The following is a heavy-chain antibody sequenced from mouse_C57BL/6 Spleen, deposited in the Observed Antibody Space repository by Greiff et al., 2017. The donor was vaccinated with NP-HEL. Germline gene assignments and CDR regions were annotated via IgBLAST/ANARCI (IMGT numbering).Heavy chain of an antibody. J-gene: IGHJ3*01. D-gene: IGHD3-2*02. V-gene: IGHV1-85*01. CDR1: GYTFTSYD. CDR2: IYPRDGST. Sequence: VQLQQSGPELVKPGASVKLSCKASGYTFTSYDINWVKQRPGQGLEWIGWIYPRDGSTKYNEKFKGKATLTVDTSSSTAYMELHSLTSEDSAVYFCAIEDSSGHGWFAYWGQGTLVTVSA. CDR3: AIEDSSGHGWFAY.